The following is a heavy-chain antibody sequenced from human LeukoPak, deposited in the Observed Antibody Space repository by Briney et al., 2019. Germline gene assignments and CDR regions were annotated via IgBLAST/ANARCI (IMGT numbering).Heavy chain of an antibody. V-gene: IGHV3-23*01. CDR1: GFTFSIYA. CDR2: ISGSGDTI. J-gene: IGHJ2*01. CDR3: AKLEGYCSSSTCHGNWYFDR. Sequence: QPGGSLRLSCAASGFTFSIYAMTWVRQAPGKGLEWVSTISGSGDTIYYADSVKGRFTISRDNSKNTLYVQMNSLRAEDTALYYCAKLEGYCSSSTCHGNWYFDRWGRGTLVTVSS. D-gene: IGHD2-2*01.